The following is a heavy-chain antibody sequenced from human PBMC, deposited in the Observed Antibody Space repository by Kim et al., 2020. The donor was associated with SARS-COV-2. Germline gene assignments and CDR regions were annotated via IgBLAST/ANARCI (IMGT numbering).Heavy chain of an antibody. CDR2: ISSSSSTI. V-gene: IGHV3-48*02. Sequence: GGSLRLSCAASGFTFSSYSMNWVRQAPGKGLEWVSYISSSSSTIYYADSVKGRFTISRDNAKNSLYLQMNSLRDEDTAVYYCARRDIVVVPAATNANYYYYGMDVWGQGTTVTVSS. D-gene: IGHD2-2*01. J-gene: IGHJ6*02. CDR3: ARRDIVVVPAATNANYYYYGMDV. CDR1: GFTFSSYS.